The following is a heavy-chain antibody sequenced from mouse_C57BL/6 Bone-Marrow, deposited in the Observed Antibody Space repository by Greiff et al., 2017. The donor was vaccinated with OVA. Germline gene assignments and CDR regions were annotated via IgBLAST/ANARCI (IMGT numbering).Heavy chain of an antibody. Sequence: VQLQQSGPELVKPGDSVKISCKASGYSFTGYFMNWVMQSHGKSLEWIGRINPYNGDTFYNQKFKGKATLTVDKSSSTAHMELRSLTSEDSAVYHCARYYDYDVGGYAMDYWGQGTSVTVSS. D-gene: IGHD2-4*01. J-gene: IGHJ4*01. CDR3: ARYYDYDVGGYAMDY. CDR1: GYSFTGYF. CDR2: INPYNGDT. V-gene: IGHV1-20*01.